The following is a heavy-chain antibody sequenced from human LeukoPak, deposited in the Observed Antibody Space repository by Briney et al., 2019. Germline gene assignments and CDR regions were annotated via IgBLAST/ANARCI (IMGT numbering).Heavy chain of an antibody. Sequence: SETLSLTCTVSGYSISSGYYWGWIRQPPGKGLEWIGSIYHSGSTYYNPSLKSRVTISVDTSKNQFSLELSSVTAADTAVYYCARASRGSGSYFFDYWGQGTLVTVSS. J-gene: IGHJ4*02. CDR2: IYHSGST. D-gene: IGHD3-10*01. CDR3: ARASRGSGSYFFDY. CDR1: GYSISSGYY. V-gene: IGHV4-38-2*02.